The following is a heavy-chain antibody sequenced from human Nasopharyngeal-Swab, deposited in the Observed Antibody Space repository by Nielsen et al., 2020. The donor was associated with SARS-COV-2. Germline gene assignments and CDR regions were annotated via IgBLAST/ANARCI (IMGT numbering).Heavy chain of an antibody. D-gene: IGHD4-17*01. CDR1: GYTFTSYA. Sequence: ASVKVSCKASGYTFTSYAMHWVRQAPGQRLEWMGWINAGNGNTKYSQKFQGRVTITRDTSASTAYMELSSLRSEDTAVYYCAEDIMTTVTYDWWFDPWGQGTLVTVSS. J-gene: IGHJ5*02. CDR3: AEDIMTTVTYDWWFDP. CDR2: INAGNGNT. V-gene: IGHV1-3*01.